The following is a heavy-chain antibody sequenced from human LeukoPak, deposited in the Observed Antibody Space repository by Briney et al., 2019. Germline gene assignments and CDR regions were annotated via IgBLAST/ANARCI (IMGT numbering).Heavy chain of an antibody. CDR3: ARLNWAMVIDY. V-gene: IGHV4-61*02. CDR2: IYTSGST. J-gene: IGHJ4*02. CDR1: GGSISSGGYY. D-gene: IGHD5-18*01. Sequence: PSETLSLTCTVSGGSISSGGYYWTWIRQPAGKGLEWIGRIYTSGSTNYNPSLKSRVTISVDTSKNQFSLKLSSVTAADTAVYYCARLNWAMVIDYWGQGILVTVSS.